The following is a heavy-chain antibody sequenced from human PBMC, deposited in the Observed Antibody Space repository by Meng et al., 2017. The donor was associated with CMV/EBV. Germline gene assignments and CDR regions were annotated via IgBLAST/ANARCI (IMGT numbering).Heavy chain of an antibody. CDR2: ISSSGSYI. J-gene: IGHJ4*02. V-gene: IGHV3-21*01. CDR3: ARGVVTGTDY. D-gene: IGHD1-14*01. Sequence: LSCAACGFTFSSYSMNWVRQAPGRGLEWVSSISSSGSYICYADSVKGRFTISRDNAKNSLYLQMNSLRAEDTAVYYCARGVVTGTDYWGQGTLVTVSS. CDR1: GFTFSSYS.